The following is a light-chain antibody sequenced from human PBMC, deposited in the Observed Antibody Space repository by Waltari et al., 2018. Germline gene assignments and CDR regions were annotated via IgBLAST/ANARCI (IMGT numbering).Light chain of an antibody. V-gene: IGLV1-40*01. CDR2: GST. CDR1: GSNIGAGYD. Sequence: QSVLTQPPSVSGAPGQRVTISCTGSGSNIGAGYDVHWYQQPPRAAPKLLIYGSTSRPLGVPDRFLGSTSGTAASLVIIGLQAEDEGDYYCQSYDTSLSVVFGGGTKLTVL. J-gene: IGLJ3*02. CDR3: QSYDTSLSVV.